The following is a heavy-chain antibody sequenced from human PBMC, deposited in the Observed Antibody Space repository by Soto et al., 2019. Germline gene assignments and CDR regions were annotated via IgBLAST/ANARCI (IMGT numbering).Heavy chain of an antibody. CDR1: GFSLSTRVVG. D-gene: IGHD2-15*01. J-gene: IGHJ4*02. V-gene: IGHV2-5*02. CDR2: IFWDDDK. CDR3: AHRSRGYSYYFDQ. Sequence: QITLKESGPTLVKPTQTLTLTCSFSGFSLSTRVVGVGWIRQPPGKALEWLALIFWDDDKWYSPSLRSRLTITEDTSKIQVLLIMTNMDPVDTATYYCAHRSRGYSYYFDQWGQGTLVTVSS.